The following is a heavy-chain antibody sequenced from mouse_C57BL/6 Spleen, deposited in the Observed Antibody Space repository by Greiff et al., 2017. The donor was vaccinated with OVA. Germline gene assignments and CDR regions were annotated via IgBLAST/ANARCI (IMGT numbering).Heavy chain of an antibody. CDR1: GFTFSSYA. CDR3: ARGSTVVGYFDV. Sequence: EVKVVESGGGLVKPGGSLKLSCAASGFTFSSYAMSWVRQTPEKRLEWVATISDGGSYTYYPDNVKGRFTISRDNAKNNLYLQMSHLKSEDTAMYYCARGSTVVGYFDVWGTGTTVTVSS. J-gene: IGHJ1*03. CDR2: ISDGGSYT. D-gene: IGHD1-1*01. V-gene: IGHV5-4*03.